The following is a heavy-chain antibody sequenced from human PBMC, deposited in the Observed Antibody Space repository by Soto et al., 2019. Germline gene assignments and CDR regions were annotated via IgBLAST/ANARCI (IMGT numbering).Heavy chain of an antibody. D-gene: IGHD3-22*01. CDR1: GGSISSYY. J-gene: IGHJ4*02. V-gene: IGHV4-59*01. CDR2: IYYSGST. CDR3: ARAGYYDSSGYGY. Sequence: SETLSLTCTVSGGSISSYYWSWIRQPPGKGLEWIGYIYYSGSTNYNPSLKSRVTISVDTSKNQFSLKLSSVTAADTAVDYCARAGYYDSSGYGYWGQGTLVTVSS.